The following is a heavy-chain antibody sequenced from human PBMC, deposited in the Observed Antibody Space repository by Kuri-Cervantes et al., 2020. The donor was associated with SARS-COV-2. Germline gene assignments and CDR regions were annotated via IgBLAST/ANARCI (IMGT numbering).Heavy chain of an antibody. CDR3: ARGLFNAMIVDDAFDI. J-gene: IGHJ3*02. CDR2: IIPIFGTA. CDR1: GGTSSSYA. Sequence: SVKVSCKASGGTSSSYAISWVRQAPGQGLEWMGGIIPIFGTANYAQKFQGRVTITADESTSTAYMELSSLRSEDTAVYYCARGLFNAMIVDDAFDIWGQGTMVTVSS. V-gene: IGHV1-69*13. D-gene: IGHD3-22*01.